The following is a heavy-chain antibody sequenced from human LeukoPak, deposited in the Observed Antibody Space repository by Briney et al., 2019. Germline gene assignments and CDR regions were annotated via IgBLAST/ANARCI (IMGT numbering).Heavy chain of an antibody. Sequence: GGSLRLSCAASGLTFSSYAMSWVRQAPGKGLEWVSAISGSGGSTYYADSVKGRFTISRDKSNNTLYLQMNSLRAEDTAVYYCAKEGVHRGYSYGYADAFDIWGQGTMVTVSS. CDR2: ISGSGGST. J-gene: IGHJ3*02. CDR1: GLTFSSYA. CDR3: AKEGVHRGYSYGYADAFDI. D-gene: IGHD5-18*01. V-gene: IGHV3-23*01.